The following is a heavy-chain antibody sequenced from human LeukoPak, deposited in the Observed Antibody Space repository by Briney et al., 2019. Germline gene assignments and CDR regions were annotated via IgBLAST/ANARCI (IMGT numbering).Heavy chain of an antibody. D-gene: IGHD2-2*01. J-gene: IGHJ4*02. CDR1: GFTFSSYA. V-gene: IGHV3-30-3*01. CDR2: ISYDGSNK. CDR3: AKDRPYCSSTSCYHPLDY. Sequence: GGSLRLSCAASGFTFSSYAMHWVRQAPGKGLEWVAVISYDGSNKYYADSVKGRFTISRDNSKNTLYLQMNSLRAEDTAVYYCAKDRPYCSSTSCYHPLDYWGQGTLVTVSS.